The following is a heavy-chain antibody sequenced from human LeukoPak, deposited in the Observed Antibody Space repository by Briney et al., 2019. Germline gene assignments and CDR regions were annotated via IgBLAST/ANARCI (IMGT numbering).Heavy chain of an antibody. CDR1: GFSFNTYG. D-gene: IGHD3-3*01. V-gene: IGHV3-33*01. CDR2: IWYDGSNK. J-gene: IGHJ6*03. CDR3: ARYDFWSGTYYYYYYMDV. Sequence: PGGSLRLSCAASGFSFNTYGMHWVRQAPGKGLEWVAVIWYDGSNKYFADSVKGRFTISRDNAKNSLYLQMNSLRAEDTAVYYCARYDFWSGTYYYYYYMDVWGKGTTVTVSS.